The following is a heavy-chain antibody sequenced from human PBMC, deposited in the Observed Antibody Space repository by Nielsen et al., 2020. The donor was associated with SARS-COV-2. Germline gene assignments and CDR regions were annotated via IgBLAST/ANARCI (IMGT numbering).Heavy chain of an antibody. D-gene: IGHD2-2*01. CDR3: AKGEYCSNTSCYGPYYYGMDV. J-gene: IGHJ6*02. Sequence: WIRQPPGKGLEWVSYISSSSSTIYYADSVKGRFTISRDNAKNSLYLQMNSLRAEDTAVYYCAKGEYCSNTSCYGPYYYGMDVWGQGTTVTVSS. V-gene: IGHV3-48*01. CDR2: ISSSSSTI.